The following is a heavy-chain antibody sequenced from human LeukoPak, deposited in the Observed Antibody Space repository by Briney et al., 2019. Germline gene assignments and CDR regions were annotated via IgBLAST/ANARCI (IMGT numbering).Heavy chain of an antibody. CDR2: IYSSANI. V-gene: IGHV4-4*09. Sequence: SETLSLTCTVSGASITSYYWTWIRQPPGKELEWIGNIYSSANINFNPSLKSRVTVSLDASKSHFSLKLNSVSAADTAIYYCARSPFVGGGGATSWYFVLGGRGPLVTVSS. D-gene: IGHD1-26*01. CDR3: ARSPFVGGGGATSWYFVL. J-gene: IGHJ2*01. CDR1: GASITSYY.